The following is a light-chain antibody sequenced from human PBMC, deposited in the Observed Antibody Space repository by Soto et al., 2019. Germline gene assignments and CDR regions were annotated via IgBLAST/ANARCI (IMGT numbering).Light chain of an antibody. J-gene: IGKJ1*01. Sequence: EMVLTRSPATGSWWPGEGGTRAGRASQSVNNYLAWFQQRPGQAPRLLIYDASTRATGIPARFSGSGSGTDFTLTISSLEPEDFAVYYCQQRSHWPRKLGQGTQVDIK. CDR1: QSVNNY. CDR2: DAS. CDR3: QQRSHWPRK. V-gene: IGKV3-11*01.